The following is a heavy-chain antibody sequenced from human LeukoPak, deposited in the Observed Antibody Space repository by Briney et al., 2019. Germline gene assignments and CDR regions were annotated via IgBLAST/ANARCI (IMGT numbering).Heavy chain of an antibody. D-gene: IGHD2-2*01. J-gene: IGHJ4*02. Sequence: SETLSLTCAVYGGSFSGYYWSWIRQPPGKGLEWIGEINHSGSTNYSPSLKSRVTISVDTSKSQFSLKLSSVTAADTAVYYCARPYCSSTSCYAPFDFWGQGGLVTVSS. CDR2: INHSGST. CDR3: ARPYCSSTSCYAPFDF. CDR1: GGSFSGYY. V-gene: IGHV4-34*01.